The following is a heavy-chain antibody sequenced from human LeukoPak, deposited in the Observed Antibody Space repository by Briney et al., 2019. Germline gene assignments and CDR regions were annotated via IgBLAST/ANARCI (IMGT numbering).Heavy chain of an antibody. Sequence: GGSLRLSCAASGFTLSSYSMNWVRQAPGKGLEWVSSISSSSSYIYYADSVKGRFTISRDNAKNSLYLQTNSLRAEDTAVYYCVRGVSISSSWYNDIWGQGTMVTVSS. D-gene: IGHD6-13*01. V-gene: IGHV3-21*04. CDR2: ISSSSSYI. CDR1: GFTLSSYS. J-gene: IGHJ3*02. CDR3: VRGVSISSSWYNDI.